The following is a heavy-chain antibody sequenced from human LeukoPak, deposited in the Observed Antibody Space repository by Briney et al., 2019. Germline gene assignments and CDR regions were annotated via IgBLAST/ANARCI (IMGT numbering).Heavy chain of an antibody. V-gene: IGHV4-30-4*08. J-gene: IGHJ3*01. Sequence: SQTLPLTCTVSGGSIGSGDYYWNWIRQPPGKGLEWIGYIFYSGNTYYNPSLKSRVIISVDTSKNQFSLKLSSVTAADTAVYYCATYDFWGGYWAFDFWGQGTMVTVSS. CDR2: IFYSGNT. D-gene: IGHD3-3*01. CDR3: ATYDFWGGYWAFDF. CDR1: GGSIGSGDYY.